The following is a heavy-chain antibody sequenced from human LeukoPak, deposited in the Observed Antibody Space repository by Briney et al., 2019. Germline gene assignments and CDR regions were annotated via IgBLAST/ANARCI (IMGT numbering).Heavy chain of an antibody. V-gene: IGHV4-34*01. J-gene: IGHJ4*03. CDR2: IDHRGDT. CDR3: ARGATISETGYFDF. CDR1: GGSFSRYY. Sequence: SETLSLTCAVYGGSFSRYYWSWIRQSPGKGLEWIAEIDHRGDTNHNPSVKSRVTISVDTSKNQFSLKVRSLSAADTAVYYCARGATISETGYFDFWGQGTLVTVSS. D-gene: IGHD5-24*01.